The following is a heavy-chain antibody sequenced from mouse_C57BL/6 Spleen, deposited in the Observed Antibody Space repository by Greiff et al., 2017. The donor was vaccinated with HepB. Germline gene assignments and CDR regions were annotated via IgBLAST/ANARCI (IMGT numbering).Heavy chain of an antibody. CDR3: AITSGSRYCDV. V-gene: IGHV3-6*01. Sequence: DVKLQESGPGLVKPSQSLSLTCSVTGYSITSGYYWNWIRQFPGNKLEWMGYISYDGSNNYNPSLKNRISITRDTSKNQFFLKLNSVTTEDTATYYCAITSGSRYCDVWGTGTTVTVSS. D-gene: IGHD5-1*01. CDR1: GYSITSGYY. J-gene: IGHJ1*03. CDR2: ISYDGSN.